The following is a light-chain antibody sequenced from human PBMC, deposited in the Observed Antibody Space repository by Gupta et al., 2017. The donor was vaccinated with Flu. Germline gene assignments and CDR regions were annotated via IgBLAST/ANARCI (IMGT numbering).Light chain of an antibody. CDR3: QQLCNCPKT. CDR1: HSVRRY. J-gene: IGKJ2*01. CDR2: DAS. V-gene: IGKV3-11*01. Sequence: PATLSLSPGERATLPCRACHSVRRYLTRYPPKPGQAPRLLLHDASNRAPGLPARFRGRGSWADFPLTIRNPGPEDFAVNFFQQLCNCPKTFGQGTKLDIK.